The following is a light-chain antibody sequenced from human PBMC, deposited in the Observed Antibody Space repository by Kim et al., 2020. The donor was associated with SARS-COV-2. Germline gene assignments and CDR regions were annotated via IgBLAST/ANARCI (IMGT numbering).Light chain of an antibody. Sequence: SLFPGEWASLSGRASGSVGRYLAGYQQKPGQTPRLLIYDASNRATGIPARFSGSGSGTDFTLTVSSLEPEDSAVYYCQQRSNFITFGQGTRLEIK. CDR3: QQRSNFIT. V-gene: IGKV3-11*01. CDR1: GSVGRY. CDR2: DAS. J-gene: IGKJ5*01.